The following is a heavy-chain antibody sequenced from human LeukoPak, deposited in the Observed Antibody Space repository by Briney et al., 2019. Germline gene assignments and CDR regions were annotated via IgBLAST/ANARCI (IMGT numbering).Heavy chain of an antibody. Sequence: GGSLRLSCAASGFTFSGYWMHWVRQVPGKGLVWVSRITGDGCSTTYADSVKGRFTISRDNAKNTVFLQMISLRAEDTAVYYCARDTGWYFDLWGRGTLVTVSS. J-gene: IGHJ2*01. D-gene: IGHD4-17*01. CDR2: ITGDGCST. CDR3: ARDTGWYFDL. V-gene: IGHV3-74*01. CDR1: GFTFSGYW.